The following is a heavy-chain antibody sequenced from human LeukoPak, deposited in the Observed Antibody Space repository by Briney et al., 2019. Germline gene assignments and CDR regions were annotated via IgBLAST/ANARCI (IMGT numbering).Heavy chain of an antibody. Sequence: SETLSLTCAVYGGSFSGYYWSWIRQPPGKGLEWIGEINHSGSTNYNPSLKSRVTISVDTSKNQFSLKLSSVTAADTAVYYCARDRSPHNYYYGMDVWGQGPTVTVSS. CDR2: INHSGST. CDR3: ARDRSPHNYYYGMDV. V-gene: IGHV4-34*01. J-gene: IGHJ6*02. CDR1: GGSFSGYY.